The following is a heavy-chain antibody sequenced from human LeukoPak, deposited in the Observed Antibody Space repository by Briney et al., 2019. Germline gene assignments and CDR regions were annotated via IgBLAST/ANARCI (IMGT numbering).Heavy chain of an antibody. CDR3: ARAFYPGYYSYMAV. Sequence: SETLSLTCTVSGGSISPYYWSWIRQPPGKGLEWAGYIYYSGSTNYNPSLKSRVTISVDTSKNQFSLKLSSVTAADTAVYYCARAFYPGYYSYMAVWGKGTTVTVSS. CDR2: IYYSGST. J-gene: IGHJ6*03. CDR1: GGSISPYY. V-gene: IGHV4-59*01. D-gene: IGHD3-3*02.